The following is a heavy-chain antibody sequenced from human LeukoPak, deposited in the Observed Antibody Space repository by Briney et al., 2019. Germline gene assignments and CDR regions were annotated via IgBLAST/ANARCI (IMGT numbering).Heavy chain of an antibody. Sequence: GGSLRLSCVASELPFSTYWMSWVRQAPGKGLEWVANIKQDGSEKYYVDSVKGRFTISRDNAKNSLYLQMNSLRAEDTAVYYCARDSGGMNAFDIWGQGTMVTVSS. J-gene: IGHJ3*02. V-gene: IGHV3-7*01. D-gene: IGHD3-16*01. CDR3: ARDSGGMNAFDI. CDR2: IKQDGSEK. CDR1: ELPFSTYW.